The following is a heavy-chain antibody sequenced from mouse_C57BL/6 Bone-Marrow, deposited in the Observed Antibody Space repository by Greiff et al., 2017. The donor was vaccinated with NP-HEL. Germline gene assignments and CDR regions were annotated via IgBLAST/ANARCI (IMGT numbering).Heavy chain of an antibody. V-gene: IGHV1-85*01. CDR3: ARYYGSSYYYAMDY. D-gene: IGHD1-1*01. CDR1: GYTFTSYD. Sequence: QVQLQQSGPELVKPGASVKLSCKASGYTFTSYDINWVKQRPGQGLEWIGWIYPRAGSTKYNEKFKGKATLTVDTSSSTAYMELHSLTSEDSAVYFCARYYGSSYYYAMDYWGQGTSVTVSS. CDR2: IYPRAGST. J-gene: IGHJ4*01.